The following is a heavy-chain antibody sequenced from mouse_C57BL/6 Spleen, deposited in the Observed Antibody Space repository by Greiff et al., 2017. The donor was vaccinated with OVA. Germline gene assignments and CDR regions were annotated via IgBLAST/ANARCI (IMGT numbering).Heavy chain of an antibody. D-gene: IGHD6-1*01. CDR2: IDPEDGET. Sequence: VQLKQSGAELVKPGASVKLSCTASGFNINDYYMHWVKQRTEQGLEWIGWIDPEDGETKYAPKFKGKATITADTSSNTAYMQLSSLTSEDTAVYYFAPDASFEGKFAYWGQGTLVTVSA. CDR3: APDASFEGKFAY. J-gene: IGHJ3*01. V-gene: IGHV14-2*01. CDR1: GFNINDYY.